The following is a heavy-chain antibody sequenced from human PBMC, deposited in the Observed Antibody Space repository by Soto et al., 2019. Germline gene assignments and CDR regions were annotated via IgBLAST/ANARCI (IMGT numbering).Heavy chain of an antibody. V-gene: IGHV3-53*01. D-gene: IGHD5-12*01. J-gene: IGHJ4*02. CDR2: IYSGGTT. Sequence: EVQVVESGGGLIQPGGSLRLSCVVSGFTVSSTNYMSWVRQAPGKGLECVSVIYSGGTTFYADSVKGRFTISRDNSKNTLYLHMNSLRAEDTAVYYCHGYGYWGQGTLVTVAS. CDR1: GFTVSSTNY. CDR3: HGYGY.